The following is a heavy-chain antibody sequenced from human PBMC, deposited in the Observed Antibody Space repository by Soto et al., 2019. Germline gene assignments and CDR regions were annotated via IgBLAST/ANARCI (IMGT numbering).Heavy chain of an antibody. V-gene: IGHV1-69*13. CDR2: IIPIFGTA. CDR1: GGTFSSYA. CDR3: ARDQRRSSPKPTYNWFDP. D-gene: IGHD6-13*01. Sequence: SVKVSCKASGGTFSSYAISWVRQAPGQGLEWMGGIIPIFGTANYAQKFQGRVTITADGSTSTAYMELSSLRSEDTAVYYCARDQRRSSPKPTYNWFDPWGQGTLVTVSS. J-gene: IGHJ5*02.